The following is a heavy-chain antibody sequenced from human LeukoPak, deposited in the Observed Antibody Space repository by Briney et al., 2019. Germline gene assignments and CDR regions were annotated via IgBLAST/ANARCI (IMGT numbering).Heavy chain of an antibody. J-gene: IGHJ3*02. CDR3: ARDLVGGWYDAFDI. V-gene: IGHV3-48*03. CDR1: GFTFSSSG. CDR2: MGGGDNGNK. D-gene: IGHD6-19*01. Sequence: PGGSLRLSCAASGFTFSSSGMNWVRQAPGEGLEWVSYMGGGDNGNKYYADSVKGRSTISRDNAQNSVFLQMNSLRGEDTAVYYCARDLVGGWYDAFDIWGQGTMVTVSS.